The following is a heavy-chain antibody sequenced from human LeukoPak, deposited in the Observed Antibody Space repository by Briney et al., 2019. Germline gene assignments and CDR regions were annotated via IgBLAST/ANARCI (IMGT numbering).Heavy chain of an antibody. CDR3: ARMDDSSGYAFDI. CDR1: GFTFSRYS. CDR2: LFSSSTYR. J-gene: IGHJ3*02. V-gene: IGHV3-21*01. D-gene: IGHD3-22*01. Sequence: GGSLRLSCAASGFTFSRYSMNWVRQAPGKGLEWVSSLFSSSTYRYYADSVKGRFTISRDNAKNSLYLKMKSLRGEDTAVYYCARMDDSSGYAFDIWGQGTMVTVSS.